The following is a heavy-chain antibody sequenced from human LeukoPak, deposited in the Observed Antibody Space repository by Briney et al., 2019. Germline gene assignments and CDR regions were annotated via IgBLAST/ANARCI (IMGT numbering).Heavy chain of an antibody. CDR1: GFTFSSYS. CDR3: AKGWKRGSGWYEVDY. D-gene: IGHD6-19*01. V-gene: IGHV3-21*04. CDR2: IRATGNYI. J-gene: IGHJ4*02. Sequence: GGSLRLSCAASGFTFSSYSMNWVRQAPGKGLEWVSSIRATGNYIYYADSVKGRFTISRDNSKNTLYLQMNSLRAEDTAVYYCAKGWKRGSGWYEVDYWGQGTLVTVSS.